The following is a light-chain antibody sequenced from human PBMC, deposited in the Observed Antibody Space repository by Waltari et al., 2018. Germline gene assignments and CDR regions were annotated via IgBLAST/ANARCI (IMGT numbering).Light chain of an antibody. V-gene: IGLV2-14*01. CDR1: SSDVGGYNY. CDR2: AVS. J-gene: IGLJ1*01. CDR3: SSYASSSTYV. Sequence: QSALTQPASVSGSPGQSITISCTGTSSDVGGYNYVSWFQQHPGKAPKLMIYAVSQRPSGVSNRFSGSKAGNTASLTISGLQAEDEADYYCSSYASSSTYVFGTGTKVTVL.